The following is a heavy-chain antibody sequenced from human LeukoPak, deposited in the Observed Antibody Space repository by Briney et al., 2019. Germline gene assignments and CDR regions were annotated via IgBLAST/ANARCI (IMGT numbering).Heavy chain of an antibody. D-gene: IGHD2-15*01. CDR3: ARWPDCSGGSCYGEASDY. J-gene: IGHJ4*02. CDR2: INHSGST. Sequence: PSETLSLICAVYGGSFSGYYWSWIRQPPGKGLEWIGEINHSGSTNYNPSLKSRVTISVDTSKNQFSLKLSSVTAADTAVYYCARWPDCSGGSCYGEASDYWGQGTLVTVSS. CDR1: GGSFSGYY. V-gene: IGHV4-34*01.